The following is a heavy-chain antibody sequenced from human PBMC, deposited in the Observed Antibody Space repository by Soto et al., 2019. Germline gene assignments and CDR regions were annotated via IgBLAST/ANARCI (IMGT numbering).Heavy chain of an antibody. V-gene: IGHV3-74*01. D-gene: IGHD5-18*01. Sequence: PGGSLRLSCAASGFTFSSYWMHWVRQAPGKGLVWVSRINSDGSSTSYADSVKGRFTISRDNAKNTLYLQMNSLRAEDTAVYYCARDLGLGYSYGYKDYWGQGTLVTVSS. CDR3: ARDLGLGYSYGYKDY. CDR2: INSDGSST. J-gene: IGHJ4*02. CDR1: GFTFSSYW.